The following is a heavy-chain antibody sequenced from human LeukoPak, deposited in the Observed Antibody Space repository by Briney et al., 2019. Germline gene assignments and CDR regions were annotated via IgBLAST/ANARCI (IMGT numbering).Heavy chain of an antibody. CDR3: ARPEWEPWVFDY. V-gene: IGHV3-30*03. D-gene: IGHD1-26*01. Sequence: GRSLRLSCAASGFTFSSYGMHWVRQAPGKGLEWVAVISYDGSNKYYADSVKGRFTISRDNSKNTLYLQMNSLRAEDTAVYYCARPEWEPWVFDYWGQGTLVTVSS. CDR2: ISYDGSNK. J-gene: IGHJ4*02. CDR1: GFTFSSYG.